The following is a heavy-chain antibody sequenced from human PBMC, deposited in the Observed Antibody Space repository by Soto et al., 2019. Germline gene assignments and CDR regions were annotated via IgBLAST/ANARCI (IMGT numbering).Heavy chain of an antibody. J-gene: IGHJ6*02. V-gene: IGHV3-7*03. Sequence: GGSLRLSCAASGFTFSSYWMSWVRQAPGKGLEWVANIKQDGSEKYYVDSVKGRFTISRDNAKNSLYLQMNSLRAEDTAVYYCARDRRQLDNYYYGMDVWGQGTTVTVSS. CDR1: GFTFSSYW. CDR2: IKQDGSEK. D-gene: IGHD6-6*01. CDR3: ARDRRQLDNYYYGMDV.